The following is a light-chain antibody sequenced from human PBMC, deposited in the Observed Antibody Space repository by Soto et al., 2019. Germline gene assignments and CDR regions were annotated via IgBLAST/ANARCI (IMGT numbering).Light chain of an antibody. CDR3: QQYGYSPIT. CDR2: AAS. V-gene: IGKV3-20*01. Sequence: EIVMPQSRAIPSLSARQTNTPSCRASQSVSSSHLAWYQHKPGQAPRLLIYAASSRATGSPDRFSGGGSGTDFTLTISRLEPEDFAVYYCQQYGYSPITFGQGTRLEIK. J-gene: IGKJ5*01. CDR1: QSVSSSH.